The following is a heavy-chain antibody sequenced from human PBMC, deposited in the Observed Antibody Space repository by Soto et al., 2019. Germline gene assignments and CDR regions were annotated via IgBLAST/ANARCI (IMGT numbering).Heavy chain of an antibody. J-gene: IGHJ4*02. CDR3: ARTLLSGRYLGYSDY. CDR2: ISSSGSYI. Sequence: GGSLRLSCAASGFTFSTYSMNWVRQAPGKGLEWVSSISSSGSYIYYPDSVKGRFTISRDNAKNSLYLQMNSLRAEDTAVYYCARTLLSGRYLGYSDYWGQGTLVTVSS. D-gene: IGHD1-26*01. CDR1: GFTFSTYS. V-gene: IGHV3-21*01.